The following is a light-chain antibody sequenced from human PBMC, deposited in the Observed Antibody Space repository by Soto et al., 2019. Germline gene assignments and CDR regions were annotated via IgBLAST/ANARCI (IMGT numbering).Light chain of an antibody. CDR2: GAS. CDR3: QQYNNWPPPLT. CDR1: QSVSSN. J-gene: IGKJ4*01. V-gene: IGKV3D-15*01. Sequence: EIVMTQSPATLSVSPGERATLSYRASQSVSSNLAWYQQKPGQAPRLLIYGASIRATGIPARFSGSGSGTEFTLTISSLQSEDFAVYYCQQYNNWPPPLTFGGGTKVEIK.